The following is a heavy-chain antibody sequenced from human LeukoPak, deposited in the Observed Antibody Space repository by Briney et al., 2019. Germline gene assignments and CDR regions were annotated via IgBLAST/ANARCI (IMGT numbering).Heavy chain of an antibody. J-gene: IGHJ3*02. Sequence: GGSLRLSCAGSGFTFSSHSMNWVRQAPGKGLEWVSSISTSSSYIYYADSVKGRLTISRDNAKNSLYLQMNSLRAADTAVYYCARSSGYLAFHIWGQGTVVTVSS. D-gene: IGHD3-22*01. CDR3: ARSSGYLAFHI. V-gene: IGHV3-21*04. CDR1: GFTFSSHS. CDR2: ISTSSSYI.